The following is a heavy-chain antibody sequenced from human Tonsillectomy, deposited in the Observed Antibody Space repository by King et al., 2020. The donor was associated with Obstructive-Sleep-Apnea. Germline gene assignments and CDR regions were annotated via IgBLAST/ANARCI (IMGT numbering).Heavy chain of an antibody. CDR3: AKVLGELIVVVVPATQMYFDY. Sequence: VQLVESGGGLVQPGGSLRLSCAASGFTFSSYAMSWVRQAPGKGLEWVSGISGSADTTFHADSVKGRFTISRDNSKNTLYLQMNSLRAEDTAVYYCAKVLGELIVVVVPATQMYFDYWGQGTLVTVSS. CDR1: GFTFSSYA. V-gene: IGHV3-23*04. CDR2: ISGSADTT. D-gene: IGHD2-15*01. J-gene: IGHJ4*02.